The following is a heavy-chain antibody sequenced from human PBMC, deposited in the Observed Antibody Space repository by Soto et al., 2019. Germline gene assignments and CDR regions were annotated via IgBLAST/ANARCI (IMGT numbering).Heavy chain of an antibody. CDR1: GGSISSSSYC. D-gene: IGHD2-15*01. CDR3: ARHLTYCSAGSCYSDFPYYGMDV. CDR2: IFYSGST. V-gene: IGHV4-39*01. Sequence: SETLPHTCTVSGGSISSSSYCWGWIRKPPGKGLEWIGSIFYSGSTYYNPSLKSRVTISVDTSKNQFSLKLSSVTAADTAVYYCARHLTYCSAGSCYSDFPYYGMDVWGQGTMVTVSS. J-gene: IGHJ6*02.